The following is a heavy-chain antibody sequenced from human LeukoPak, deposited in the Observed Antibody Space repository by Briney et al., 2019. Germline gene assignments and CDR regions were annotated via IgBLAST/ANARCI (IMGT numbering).Heavy chain of an antibody. CDR1: GFTFSSYG. CDR2: IKSDTDGGTT. V-gene: IGHV3-15*01. CDR3: TTAFSGTYSYDS. D-gene: IGHD1-26*01. J-gene: IGHJ4*02. Sequence: GGSLRLSCAASGFTFSSYGMSWVRQAPGKGLEWVGRIKSDTDGGTTDYAAPVKGRFTISRADSRHTLYLQMNSLKTEDTAMYYCTTAFSGTYSYDSWGQGTLVTVSS.